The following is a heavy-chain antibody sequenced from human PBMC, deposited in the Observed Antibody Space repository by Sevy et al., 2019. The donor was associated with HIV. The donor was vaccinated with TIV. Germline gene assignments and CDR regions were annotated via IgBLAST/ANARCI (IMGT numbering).Heavy chain of an antibody. D-gene: IGHD1-26*01. V-gene: IGHV4-31*03. CDR2: ISYSGST. Sequence: SETLSLTCTVSGGSISSGGYYWSWIRQHQGKGLEWIGYISYSGSTYYNPSLKSRVTISVDTSKNQFSLKLSSVTAADTAVYYCARATNLNAFDIWGQGTMVTVSS. J-gene: IGHJ3*02. CDR3: ARATNLNAFDI. CDR1: GGSISSGGYY.